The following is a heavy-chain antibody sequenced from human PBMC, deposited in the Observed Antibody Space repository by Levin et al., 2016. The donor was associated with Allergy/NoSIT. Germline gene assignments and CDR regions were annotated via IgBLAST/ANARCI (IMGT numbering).Heavy chain of an antibody. V-gene: IGHV4-39*01. D-gene: IGHD3-10*01. Sequence: RQAPGKGLQWIGTVFYGVSTYYSPSLKSRVTISVDTSKNQVSLKLNSVTAADTAVYYCARPLGPKFGSGNEAFWGQGTLGTVSS. J-gene: IGHJ4*02. CDR3: ARPLGPKFGSGNEAF. CDR2: VFYGVST.